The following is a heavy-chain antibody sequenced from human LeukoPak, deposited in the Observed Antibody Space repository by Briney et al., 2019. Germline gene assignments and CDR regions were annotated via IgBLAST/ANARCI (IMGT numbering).Heavy chain of an antibody. D-gene: IGHD2-15*01. CDR1: GFTLSSYW. CDR2: LNSGGM. Sequence: GGSLRLSCAASGFTLSSYWMHWVRQAPGKGLVWVSRLNSGGMSCADSVKGRFTISRDNAKNTLYLQMNSLRAEDTAVYYCARDRSYSFDYWGQGTLVTVSS. V-gene: IGHV3-74*01. CDR3: ARDRSYSFDY. J-gene: IGHJ4*02.